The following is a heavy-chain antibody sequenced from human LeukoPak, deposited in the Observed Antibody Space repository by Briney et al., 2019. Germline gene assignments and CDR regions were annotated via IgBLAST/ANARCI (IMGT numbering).Heavy chain of an antibody. V-gene: IGHV3-30*02. Sequence: GGSLRLSCAASGFTFSSYGMHWVRQAPGKGLEWVAFIRYDGSNKYYADAVKGRFTISRDNSKNTLYLQMNSLRAEDTAVYYCARRAGAYSHPYDYWGQGTLVTVSS. J-gene: IGHJ4*02. CDR1: GFTFSSYG. CDR2: IRYDGSNK. D-gene: IGHD4/OR15-4a*01. CDR3: ARRAGAYSHPYDY.